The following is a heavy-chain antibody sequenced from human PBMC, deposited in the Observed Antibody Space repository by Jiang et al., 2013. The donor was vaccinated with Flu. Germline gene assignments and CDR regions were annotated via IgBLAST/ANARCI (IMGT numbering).Heavy chain of an antibody. CDR1: GYTFTSYD. V-gene: IGHV1-18*01. J-gene: IGHJ3*02. D-gene: IGHD4-17*01. CDR3: ARRTVSDAFDI. CDR2: INPYSGNT. Sequence: KPGASVKVSCKASGYTFTSYDIGWARQAPGQGLEWMGWINPYSGNTNYAQNLQGRATMTTDTSTSTVYMELRSLRSDDTAVYYCARRTVSDAFDIWGQGTMVTVSS.